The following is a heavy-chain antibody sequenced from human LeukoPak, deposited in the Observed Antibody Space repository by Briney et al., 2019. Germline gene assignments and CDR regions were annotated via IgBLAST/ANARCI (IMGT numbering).Heavy chain of an antibody. V-gene: IGHV3-20*04. CDR3: ARVGDTGLGYCSSTSCYLPDY. Sequence: GGSLRLSCAASGFTFDDYGMSWVRQAPGKWLGWVSGINWNGGSTGYADSVKGRFTISRGNAKNSLYLQMNSLRAEDTALYYCARVGDTGLGYCSSTSCYLPDYWGQGTLVTVSS. CDR2: INWNGGST. J-gene: IGHJ4*02. CDR1: GFTFDDYG. D-gene: IGHD2-2*01.